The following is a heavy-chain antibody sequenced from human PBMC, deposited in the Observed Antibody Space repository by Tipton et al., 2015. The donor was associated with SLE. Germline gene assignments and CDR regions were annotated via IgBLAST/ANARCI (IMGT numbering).Heavy chain of an antibody. CDR1: GFTVSSNY. J-gene: IGHJ4*02. CDR2: FFSGGSI. Sequence: SLRLSCTASGFTVSSNYMNWVRQAPGKGLEWVSAFFSGGSIFYADSVKGRFTISRDNSKKTLYLQMNSLRADDTAVFYCARGEWGFSSSWFYFDYWGQGTLVTVSS. V-gene: IGHV3-53*05. D-gene: IGHD6-13*01. CDR3: ARGEWGFSSSWFYFDY.